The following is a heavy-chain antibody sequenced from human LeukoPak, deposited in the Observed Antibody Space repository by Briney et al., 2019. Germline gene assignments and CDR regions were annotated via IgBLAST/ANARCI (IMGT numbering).Heavy chain of an antibody. Sequence: SETLSLTCTVSGGSISSYYWSWIRQPPGKGLEWIGYIYYRGSTNYNPSLKSRVTISVDTSKNQFSLKLSSVTAADTAVYYCARDRGIAARPGYYGMDVWGQGTTVTVSS. CDR2: IYYRGST. V-gene: IGHV4-59*01. J-gene: IGHJ6*02. CDR1: GGSISSYY. CDR3: ARDRGIAARPGYYGMDV. D-gene: IGHD6-6*01.